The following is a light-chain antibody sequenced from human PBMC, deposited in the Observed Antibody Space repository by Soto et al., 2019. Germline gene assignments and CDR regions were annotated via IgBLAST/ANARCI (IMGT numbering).Light chain of an antibody. Sequence: EIVLTQSPGTLSLSPGDRATLSGRASQSLSSRYLAWYRQKPGQAPRLLIYGASNRATGIPDRFSGSGSGTDFTLTISRLEPDDFAVYYCQQYSSSPPTFGGGTKVEIK. CDR1: QSLSSRY. CDR2: GAS. J-gene: IGKJ4*01. CDR3: QQYSSSPPT. V-gene: IGKV3-20*01.